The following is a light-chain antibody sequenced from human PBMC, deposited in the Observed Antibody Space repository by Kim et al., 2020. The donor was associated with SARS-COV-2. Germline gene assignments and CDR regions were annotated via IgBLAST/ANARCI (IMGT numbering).Light chain of an antibody. V-gene: IGKV1-33*01. CDR3: QQYDNLPIT. CDR2: EAS. Sequence: DIQMTQSPSSLSASVGDRVTITCQASQDTGNYLNWYQQKAGKAPEVVVFEASNLETGVTSRFSGSGSGTHFTFTINSLQAEDIATYYCQQYDNLPITFGQGTRLEIK. CDR1: QDTGNY. J-gene: IGKJ5*01.